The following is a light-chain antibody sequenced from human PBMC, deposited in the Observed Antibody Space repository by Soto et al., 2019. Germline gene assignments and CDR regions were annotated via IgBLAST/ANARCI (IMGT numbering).Light chain of an antibody. V-gene: IGKV3-20*01. Sequence: EIVLRQSPGTLSLSPGERATLSCRASQSVSSSYLAWYQQKPGQAPRLLMYGASSRATGIPDRFSGSGSGTDFPLTISRLEHEDFAVYYCQQYGSSRTWTFGQGTNVDIK. CDR3: QQYGSSRTWT. CDR2: GAS. CDR1: QSVSSSY. J-gene: IGKJ1*01.